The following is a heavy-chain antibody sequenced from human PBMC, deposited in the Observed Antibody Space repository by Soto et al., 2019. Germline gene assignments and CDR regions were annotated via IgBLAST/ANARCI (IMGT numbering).Heavy chain of an antibody. J-gene: IGHJ4*02. Sequence: GASVKVSCKASGGTFSSYAISWVRQAPGQRLEWMGWINAGNGNTKYSQKFQGRVTITRDTSASTAYMELSSLRSEDTAVYYCARGYVWGSYRLDYWGQGTLVTVSS. CDR3: ARGYVWGSYRLDY. D-gene: IGHD3-16*02. CDR1: GGTFSSYA. V-gene: IGHV1-3*01. CDR2: INAGNGNT.